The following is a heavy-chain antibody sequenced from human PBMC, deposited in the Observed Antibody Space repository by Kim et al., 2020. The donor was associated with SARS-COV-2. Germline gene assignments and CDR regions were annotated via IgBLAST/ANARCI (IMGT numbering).Heavy chain of an antibody. Sequence: GGSLRLSCAASGFTFDDYTMHWVRQAPGKGLEWVSLISWDGGSTYYADSVKGRFTISRDNSKNSLYLQMNSLRTEDTALYYCAKDLQQLATLRHYYYYGMDVWGQGTTVTVSS. CDR2: ISWDGGST. D-gene: IGHD6-13*01. CDR1: GFTFDDYT. CDR3: AKDLQQLATLRHYYYYGMDV. V-gene: IGHV3-43*01. J-gene: IGHJ6*02.